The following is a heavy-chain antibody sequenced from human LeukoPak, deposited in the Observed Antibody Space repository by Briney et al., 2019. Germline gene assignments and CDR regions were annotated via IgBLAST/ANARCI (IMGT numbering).Heavy chain of an antibody. Sequence: SETLSLTCIVSGGSVSNYYWSWIRQPPGEGLEWIGHIYYSGSTNYNPSLKSRVTISVDTSKNQFSLKLSSVTAADTAVYYCARLTWGFWFDPWGQGTLVTVSS. V-gene: IGHV4-59*08. CDR1: GGSVSNYY. D-gene: IGHD7-27*01. CDR3: ARLTWGFWFDP. CDR2: IYYSGST. J-gene: IGHJ5*02.